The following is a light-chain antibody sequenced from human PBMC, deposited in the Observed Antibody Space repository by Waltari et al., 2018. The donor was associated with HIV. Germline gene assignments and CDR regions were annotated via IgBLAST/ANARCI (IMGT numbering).Light chain of an antibody. CDR3: QSADTGGTRV. CDR2: KDT. Sequence: SFELTQPPSVSVSPGQTARIPCSGDALAVQSVYWYQQKPGQAPVVVIYKDTERPSGIPERFSGSSSGTTVTLTINGVQAEDEADYYCQSADTGGTRVFGSGTKVIVL. CDR1: ALAVQS. V-gene: IGLV3-25*03. J-gene: IGLJ1*01.